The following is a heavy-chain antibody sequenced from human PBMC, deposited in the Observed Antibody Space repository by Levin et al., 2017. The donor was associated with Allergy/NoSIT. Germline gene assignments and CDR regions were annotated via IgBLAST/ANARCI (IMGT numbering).Heavy chain of an antibody. D-gene: IGHD3-10*01. CDR1: GVSFSGSF. V-gene: IGHV4-34*01. J-gene: IGHJ3*02. CDR3: ARGGAPGAFDI. Sequence: PSETLSLTCAVYGVSFSGSFWSWLRQPPGKGLGWIGEITPGGSTRYNPSLKSRVTISLDTSKTQLSLRLSSVTAADTAVYYCARGGAPGAFDIWGQGTTVTVSS. CDR2: ITPGGST.